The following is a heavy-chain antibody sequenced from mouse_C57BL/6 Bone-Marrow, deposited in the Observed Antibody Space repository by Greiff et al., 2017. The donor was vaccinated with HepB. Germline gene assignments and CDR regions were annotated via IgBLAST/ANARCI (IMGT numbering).Heavy chain of an antibody. Sequence: DVKLVESGGGLVQPGGSLKLSCAASGFTFSDYYMYWVRQTPEKRLEWVAYISNGGGSTYYPDTVKGRFTISRDNAKNTLYLQMSRLKSEDTAMYYCARRVYWGFAYWGQGTLVTVSA. V-gene: IGHV5-12*01. J-gene: IGHJ3*01. CDR1: GFTFSDYY. CDR3: ARRVYWGFAY. D-gene: IGHD4-1*01. CDR2: ISNGGGST.